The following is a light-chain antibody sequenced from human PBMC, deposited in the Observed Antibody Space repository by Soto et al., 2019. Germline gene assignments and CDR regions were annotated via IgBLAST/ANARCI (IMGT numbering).Light chain of an antibody. J-gene: IGKJ2*01. Sequence: DIQLTQSPSFLSASVGDRVTITCRAGQTISSWLACYQQKPGKAPKLLIYEASTLKSGVPSRFSGSGSGTEFTLTISGLQPHDFATYYCQHFTFGQATKVDI. CDR3: QHFT. CDR1: QTISSW. V-gene: IGKV1-5*03. CDR2: EAS.